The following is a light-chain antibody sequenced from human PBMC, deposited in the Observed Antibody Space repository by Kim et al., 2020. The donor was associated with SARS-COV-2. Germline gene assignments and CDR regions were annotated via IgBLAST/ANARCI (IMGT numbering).Light chain of an antibody. CDR3: ATWDDSLNGWV. CDR1: SSNIGSNT. J-gene: IGLJ3*02. CDR2: TNN. Sequence: GQRVTISCSGGSSNIGSNTVSWYQQLPATAPKLLIYTNNQRPLGVPDRFSGSKSGTSASLAISGLQSADEADYYCATWDDSLNGWVFGGGTQLTVL. V-gene: IGLV1-44*01.